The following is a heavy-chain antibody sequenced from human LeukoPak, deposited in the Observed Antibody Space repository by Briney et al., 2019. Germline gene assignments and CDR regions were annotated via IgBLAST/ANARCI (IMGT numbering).Heavy chain of an antibody. Sequence: SETLSLTCTVSGGSISSYYWSWIRQPPGKGLEWIGYIYYSGSTNYNPSLKSRVTISVDTSKSQFSLKLSSVTAADTAVYYCARGGGPTVTTSGGFDYWGQGTLVTVSS. V-gene: IGHV4-59*01. CDR3: ARGGGPTVTTSGGFDY. CDR1: GGSISSYY. CDR2: IYYSGST. J-gene: IGHJ4*02. D-gene: IGHD4-17*01.